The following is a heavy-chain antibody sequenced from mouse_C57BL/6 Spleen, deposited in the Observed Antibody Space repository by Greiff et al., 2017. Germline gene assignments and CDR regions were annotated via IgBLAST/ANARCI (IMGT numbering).Heavy chain of an antibody. CDR3: ARRDSNQPHYYAMDY. D-gene: IGHD2-5*01. Sequence: LVESGPELVKPGASVKISCKASGYSFTDYNMNWVKQSNGKSLEWIGVINPNYGTTSYNQKFKGKATLTVDQSSSTAYMQLNSLTSEDSAVYYCARRDSNQPHYYAMDYWGQGTSVTVSS. CDR1: GYSFTDYN. J-gene: IGHJ4*01. CDR2: INPNYGTT. V-gene: IGHV1-39*01.